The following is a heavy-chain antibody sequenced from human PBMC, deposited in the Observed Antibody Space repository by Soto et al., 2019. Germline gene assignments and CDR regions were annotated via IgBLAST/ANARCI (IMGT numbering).Heavy chain of an antibody. J-gene: IGHJ6*02. Sequence: SDSMAITCAASGGCMCSSIWGSSVRQPPGKGLEWIGEIYHSGSTNYNPSLKSRVTISVDKSKNQFSLKLSSVTAADTAVYYCAREDKGYCSGGSCQGGMDVWGQGTTVTVSS. CDR1: GGCMCSSIW. D-gene: IGHD2-15*01. CDR2: IYHSGST. CDR3: AREDKGYCSGGSCQGGMDV. V-gene: IGHV4-4*02.